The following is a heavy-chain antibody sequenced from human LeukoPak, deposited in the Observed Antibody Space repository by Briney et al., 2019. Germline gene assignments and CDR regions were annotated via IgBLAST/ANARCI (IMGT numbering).Heavy chain of an antibody. CDR3: AMRYCSSIICYLRFVRDWFDP. CDR1: GGSFSGYY. D-gene: IGHD2-2*01. V-gene: IGHV4-34*01. J-gene: IGHJ5*02. CDR2: INHSGST. Sequence: PSETLSLTCAVYGGSFSGYYWSWIRQPPGKGLEWIGEINHSGSTNYNPSLKSRVTISVDTSKNQFSLKLSSVTAADTAVYYSAMRYCSSIICYLRFVRDWFDPWGQGTLVTVSS.